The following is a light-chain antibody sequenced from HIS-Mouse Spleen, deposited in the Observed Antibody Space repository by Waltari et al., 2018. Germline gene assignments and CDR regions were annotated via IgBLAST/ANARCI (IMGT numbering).Light chain of an antibody. V-gene: IGLV3-25*03. CDR1: ALPKHY. Sequence: SYELTQPPSVSVSPGQTARITCSGDALPKHYAYWYQQKPGQAPVLVIYKDSERPSGIPERFSCSSSGTTVTLTISGVQAEDEADYYCQSADSSGTYVVFGGGTKLTVL. CDR2: KDS. CDR3: QSADSSGTYVV. J-gene: IGLJ2*01.